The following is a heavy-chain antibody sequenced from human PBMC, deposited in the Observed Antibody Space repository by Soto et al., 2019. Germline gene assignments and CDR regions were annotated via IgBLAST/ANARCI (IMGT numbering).Heavy chain of an antibody. J-gene: IGHJ6*02. D-gene: IGHD2-8*01. V-gene: IGHV5-10-1*03. CDR2: IDPSDSYT. CDR1: GYSFTSYW. Sequence: EVQLVQSGAEVKKPGESLRISCKGSGYSFTSYWISWVRQMPGKGLEWMGRIDPSDSYTNYSPSFQGHVTISADKSISTAYLQWSSLKASDTAMYYCARRGTSGVEYYYYGMDVWGQGTTVTVSS. CDR3: ARRGTSGVEYYYYGMDV.